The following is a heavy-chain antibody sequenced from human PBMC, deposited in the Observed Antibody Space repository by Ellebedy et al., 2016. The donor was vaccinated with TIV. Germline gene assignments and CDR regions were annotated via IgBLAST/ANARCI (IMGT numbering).Heavy chain of an antibody. CDR3: ARDGRGSRELRTVDY. D-gene: IGHD3-16*01. CDR1: GFTFSDHY. J-gene: IGHJ4*02. Sequence: GGSLRLXCAASGFTFSDHYMDWVRQAPGKGLEWVSYISSSGSTIYYADSVKGRFTISRDNAKNSLYLQMNSLRAEDTAVYYCARDGRGSRELRTVDYWGQGTLVTVSS. V-gene: IGHV3-11*01. CDR2: ISSSGSTI.